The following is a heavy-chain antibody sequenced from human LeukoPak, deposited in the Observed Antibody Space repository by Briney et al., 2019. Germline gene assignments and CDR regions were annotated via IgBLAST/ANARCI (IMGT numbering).Heavy chain of an antibody. J-gene: IGHJ6*02. D-gene: IGHD1-26*01. CDR3: AKSVGAYYYYDMDV. CDR2: ISGSDDFT. Sequence: GGSLRLSCAATGFTFSSYWMSWVRQAPGKGLEWVSVISGSDDFTYYADSVKGRFTISRDNSKNTLHLQMNSLRAEDTAIYYCAKSVGAYYYYDMDVWGQGATVTVSS. V-gene: IGHV3-23*01. CDR1: GFTFSSYW.